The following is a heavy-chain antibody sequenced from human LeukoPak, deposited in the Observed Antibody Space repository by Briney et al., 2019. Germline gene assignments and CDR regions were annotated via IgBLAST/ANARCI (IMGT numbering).Heavy chain of an antibody. V-gene: IGHV3-23*01. J-gene: IGHJ4*02. Sequence: GGSLRLSCAASGFTSSSHAMCWVRQAPGKGLEWVSSIDISGGSTYYADSVQGRFTISRDNSKNTLYLEMNSLRAEDTALYYCANEVRPNDYWGQGTLVTVSS. D-gene: IGHD1-1*01. CDR3: ANEVRPNDY. CDR2: IDISGGST. CDR1: GFTSSSHA.